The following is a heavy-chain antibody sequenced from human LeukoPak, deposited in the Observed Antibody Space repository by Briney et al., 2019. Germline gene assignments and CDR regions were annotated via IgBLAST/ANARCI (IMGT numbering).Heavy chain of an antibody. J-gene: IGHJ5*02. V-gene: IGHV3-23*01. Sequence: PGGSLRLSCPDSGFTFSSSAMSWVRQAPGKGLEWVSGIGGGGSTYYADSVKGRFTISRDNSKNTLHLQMNSLRVEDTAVYYCAKQWWQLARFDPWGQGTLVTVSS. CDR1: GFTFSSSA. CDR3: AKQWWQLARFDP. D-gene: IGHD2-15*01. CDR2: IGGGGST.